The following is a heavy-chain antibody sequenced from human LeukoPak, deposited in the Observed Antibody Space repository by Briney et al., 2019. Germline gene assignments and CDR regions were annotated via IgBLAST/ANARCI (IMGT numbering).Heavy chain of an antibody. J-gene: IGHJ4*02. V-gene: IGHV1-2*06. CDR1: GYTFTGYY. CDR3: ARGRVVVVTAMYFDY. D-gene: IGHD2-21*02. Sequence: ASVKVSCKASGYTFTGYYMHWVRQAPGQGLEWMGRINPNGGGTNYAQKFQGRVTMTRDTSTSTVYMELSSLRSEDTAVYYCARGRVVVVTAMYFDYWGQGTLVTVSS. CDR2: INPNGGGT.